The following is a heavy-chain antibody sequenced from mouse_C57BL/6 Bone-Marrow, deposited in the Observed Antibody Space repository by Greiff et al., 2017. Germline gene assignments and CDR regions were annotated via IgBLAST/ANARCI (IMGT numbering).Heavy chain of an antibody. Sequence: VQLQQSGAELMKPGASVKISCKATGYTFSSYWIEWVKQRPGHGLEWIGEILPGSVSPKYNEKFKGQATFTPDTSSNTAYMQISSLTSEDSAVYYCARGEVITTGYYAMDYWGQGTSVTVSS. J-gene: IGHJ4*01. D-gene: IGHD2-4*01. V-gene: IGHV1-9*01. CDR2: ILPGSVSP. CDR1: GYTFSSYW. CDR3: ARGEVITTGYYAMDY.